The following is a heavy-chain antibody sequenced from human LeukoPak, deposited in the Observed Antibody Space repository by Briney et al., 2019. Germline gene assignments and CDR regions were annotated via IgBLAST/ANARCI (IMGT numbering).Heavy chain of an antibody. D-gene: IGHD1-26*01. J-gene: IGHJ4*02. CDR1: GFTFSSYW. Sequence: TGGSLRLSCAASGFTFSSYWMHWVRHTPGKGLVWVSRVNGDESTTTYADSVKGRFTISRDNAKNTLYLQMNSLRAEDTAVYYCARRAGGSYYHFDHWGQGTLVTVSS. CDR3: ARRAGGSYYHFDH. CDR2: VNGDESTT. V-gene: IGHV3-74*01.